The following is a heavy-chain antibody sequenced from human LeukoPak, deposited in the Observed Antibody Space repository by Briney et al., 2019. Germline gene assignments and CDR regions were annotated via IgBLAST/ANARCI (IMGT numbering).Heavy chain of an antibody. Sequence: GGSLRLSCAASGFTFSSYGMHWVRQAPGKGLEWVAVISYDGSNKYYADSVKGPFTISRDNSKNTLYLEVNSLRAEDTAVYYCAKDSSTPWIQLWSLYYFDYWGQGTLVTVSS. D-gene: IGHD5-18*01. J-gene: IGHJ4*02. CDR1: GFTFSSYG. CDR3: AKDSSTPWIQLWSLYYFDY. CDR2: ISYDGSNK. V-gene: IGHV3-30*18.